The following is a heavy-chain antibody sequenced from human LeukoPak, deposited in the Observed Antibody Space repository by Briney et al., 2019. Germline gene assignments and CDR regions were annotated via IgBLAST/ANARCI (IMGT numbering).Heavy chain of an antibody. J-gene: IGHJ4*02. Sequence: GGSLRLSCAASGFPFSSYWMTWVRQAPGKGLEWVANIKQDGSKKPYVDSVKGRFTSSRDNAKNSLYLQMNSLRAEDTAIYYCTRVGYIDEGIDYWGQGTLVTVSS. CDR1: GFPFSSYW. CDR3: TRVGYIDEGIDY. V-gene: IGHV3-7*04. D-gene: IGHD5-24*01. CDR2: IKQDGSKK.